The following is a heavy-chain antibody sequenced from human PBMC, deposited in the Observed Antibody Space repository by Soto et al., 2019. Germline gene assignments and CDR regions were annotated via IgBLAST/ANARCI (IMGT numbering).Heavy chain of an antibody. D-gene: IGHD5-12*01. CDR3: ARDLMATTYYYYYGMDV. Sequence: PSETLSLTCTVSGGSISSGGYYWSWIRQHPGKGLGWIGYIYYSGSTYYNPSLKSRVTISVDTSKNQFSLKLSSVTAADTAVYYCARDLMATTYYYYYGMDVWGQGTTVTVSS. V-gene: IGHV4-31*03. CDR1: GGSISSGGYY. J-gene: IGHJ6*02. CDR2: IYYSGST.